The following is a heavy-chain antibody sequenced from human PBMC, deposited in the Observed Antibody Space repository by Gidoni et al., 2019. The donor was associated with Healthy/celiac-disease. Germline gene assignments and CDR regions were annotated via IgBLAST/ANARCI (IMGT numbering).Heavy chain of an antibody. J-gene: IGHJ4*02. D-gene: IGHD6-19*01. CDR3: ARVRTGYSSGWYYFDY. CDR1: GGSISSYY. Sequence: QVQRQESGPGLVKPSETLSLTCPVHGGSISSYYCSWIRQPPGKGLEWIGDIYYSGSTNYNPSLKSRVTISVDTSKNQFSLQLSSVTAADTDVYYCARVRTGYSSGWYYFDYWGQGTLVTVSS. CDR2: IYYSGST. V-gene: IGHV4-59*01.